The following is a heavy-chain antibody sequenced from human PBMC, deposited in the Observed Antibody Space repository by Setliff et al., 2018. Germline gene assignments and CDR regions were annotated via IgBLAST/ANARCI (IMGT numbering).Heavy chain of an antibody. CDR2: INHSGST. CDR1: GGSFSGYY. Sequence: PSETLSLTCAVYGGSFSGYYWSWIRQPPGKGLEWIGEINHSGSTNYNPSLKSRVTISVDTSKNQFSLKLSSVTAADTAVYYCASQEPLYSSGWYYFDYWGPGTLVTVS. J-gene: IGHJ4*02. D-gene: IGHD6-19*01. V-gene: IGHV4-34*01. CDR3: ASQEPLYSSGWYYFDY.